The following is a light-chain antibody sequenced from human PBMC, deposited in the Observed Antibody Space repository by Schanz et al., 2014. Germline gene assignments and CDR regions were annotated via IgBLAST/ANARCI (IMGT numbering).Light chain of an antibody. Sequence: DIVMTQSPLSLPVTPGEPASISCRSSQSLLHSIGYNFLDWYLQKPGQSSQLLIYLGSNRASGVPDRFSGSGSGTDFTLKISRVEAEDVGVYYCMQSLQTSYTFGQGTKLEIK. CDR1: QSLLHSIGYNF. V-gene: IGKV2-28*01. CDR2: LGS. J-gene: IGKJ2*01. CDR3: MQSLQTSYT.